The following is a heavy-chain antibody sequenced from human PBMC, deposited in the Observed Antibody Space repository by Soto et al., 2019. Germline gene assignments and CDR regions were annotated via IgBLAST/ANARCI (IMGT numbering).Heavy chain of an antibody. D-gene: IGHD3-10*01. CDR1: GFTFSSYW. Sequence: EVQLVESGGGLVQPGGSLRLSCAASGFTFSSYWMHWVRQAPGKGLVWVSRIKSDGSNINYADSVKGGFTTARDNAKNTLDLHITSLRAEETAIYYCASGGFSGSGSFTQGDYWGQGNLVSVSP. V-gene: IGHV3-74*01. CDR3: ASGGFSGSGSFTQGDY. CDR2: IKSDGSNI. J-gene: IGHJ4*02.